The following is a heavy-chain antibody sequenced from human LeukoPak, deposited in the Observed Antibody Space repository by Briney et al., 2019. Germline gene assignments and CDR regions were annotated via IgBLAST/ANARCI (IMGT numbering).Heavy chain of an antibody. J-gene: IGHJ3*02. D-gene: IGHD2-21*02. Sequence: SETLFLTCTVSGGSISSSSYYWGWIRQPPGKGLEWIGSIYYSGSTYYNPSLKSRVTISVDTSKNQFSLKLSSVTAADTAVYYCARDRHIVVVTASDAFDIWGQGTMVTVSS. CDR3: ARDRHIVVVTASDAFDI. CDR1: GGSISSSSYY. V-gene: IGHV4-39*07. CDR2: IYYSGST.